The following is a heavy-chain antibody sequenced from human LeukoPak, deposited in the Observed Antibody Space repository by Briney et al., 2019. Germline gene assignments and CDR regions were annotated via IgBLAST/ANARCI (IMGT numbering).Heavy chain of an antibody. CDR1: GGSISSYY. CDR3: ARGIQLWLYYFDF. J-gene: IGHJ4*02. V-gene: IGHV4-59*01. Sequence: ETLSLTCTVSGGSISSYYWSWIRQPPGKGLEWIGYIHYSGSTNYNPSLKSRVTISVDTSKNQFSLKLNSVTAADTAVYYCARGIQLWLYYFDFWGKGNLVTVSS. D-gene: IGHD5-18*01. CDR2: IHYSGST.